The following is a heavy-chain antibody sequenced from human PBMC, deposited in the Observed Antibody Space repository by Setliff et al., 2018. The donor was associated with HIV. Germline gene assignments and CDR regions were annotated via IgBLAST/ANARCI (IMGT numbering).Heavy chain of an antibody. Sequence: VASVKVSCKASGYTFTSYAMNWVRQAPGQGLEWMGWINTNTGSPTYAQGFTRRFVFSLDPSVRTAYLQITGLKAEDTAVYYCARGGDRMQIWSRFPFDIWGQGTMVTVSS. V-gene: IGHV7-4-1*02. J-gene: IGHJ3*02. CDR1: GYTFTSYA. D-gene: IGHD3-10*01. CDR3: ARGGDRMQIWSRFPFDI. CDR2: INTNTGSP.